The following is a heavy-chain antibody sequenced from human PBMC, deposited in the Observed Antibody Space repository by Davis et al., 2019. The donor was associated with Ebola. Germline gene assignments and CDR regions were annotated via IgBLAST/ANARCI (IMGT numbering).Heavy chain of an antibody. CDR2: SSTSDEHI. CDR1: GFSFSNYS. CDR3: ARRILISSRGAMDV. D-gene: IGHD2-15*01. J-gene: IGHJ6*02. V-gene: IGHV3-48*02. Sequence: GESLKISCAVSGFSFSNYSLNWVRQAPGKGPEWVAHSSTSDEHISYAESVKGRFTVSRDNAQNSLHLQMNSLRDEDTGVYYCARRILISSRGAMDVWGQGTTVTVSS.